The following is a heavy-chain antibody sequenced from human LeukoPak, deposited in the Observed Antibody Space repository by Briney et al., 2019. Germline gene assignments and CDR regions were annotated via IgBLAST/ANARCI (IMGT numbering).Heavy chain of an antibody. D-gene: IGHD2-15*01. Sequence: ASVKVSCKASGCTFTGYYMHWVRQAPGQGLEWMGRINPNSGGTNYAQKLQGRVTMTTDTSTSTAYMELRSLRSDDTAVYYCARVYCSGGSCYVFWFDPWGQGTLVTVSS. J-gene: IGHJ5*02. CDR2: INPNSGGT. CDR3: ARVYCSGGSCYVFWFDP. CDR1: GCTFTGYY. V-gene: IGHV1-2*06.